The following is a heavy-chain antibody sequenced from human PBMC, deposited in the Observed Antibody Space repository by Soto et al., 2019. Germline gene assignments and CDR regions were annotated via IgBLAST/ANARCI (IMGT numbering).Heavy chain of an antibody. J-gene: IGHJ4*02. CDR3: ARGRGYYDTTYFDF. Sequence: PSETLSLTCTVSGGSVTSGPFYWSWIRQPPGMGLEWIGYIYYNGNTDYNPSLKSRVTISVDTSKNQFSLKVTSVTAADTAVYYCARGRGYYDTTYFDFWGQGALVTVSS. D-gene: IGHD3-22*01. CDR1: GGSVTSGPFY. CDR2: IYYNGNT. V-gene: IGHV4-61*01.